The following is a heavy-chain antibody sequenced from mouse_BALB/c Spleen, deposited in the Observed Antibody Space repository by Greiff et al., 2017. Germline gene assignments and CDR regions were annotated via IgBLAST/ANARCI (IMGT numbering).Heavy chain of an antibody. D-gene: IGHD2-14*01. V-gene: IGHV2-2*02. J-gene: IGHJ4*01. CDR1: GFSLTSYG. Sequence: VQVVESGPGLVQPSQSLSITCTVSGFSLTSYGVHWVRQSPGKGLEWLGVIWSGGSTDYNAAFISRLSISKDNSKSQVFFKMNSLQANDTAIYYCARNDYYRYDLDYWGQGTSVTVSS. CDR3: ARNDYYRYDLDY. CDR2: IWSGGST.